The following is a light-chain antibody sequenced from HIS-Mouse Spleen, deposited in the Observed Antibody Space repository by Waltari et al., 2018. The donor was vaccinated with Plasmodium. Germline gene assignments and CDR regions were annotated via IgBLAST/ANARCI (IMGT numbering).Light chain of an antibody. CDR1: QSVSSSY. CDR3: QQYGSSPPWT. V-gene: IGKV3-20*01. Sequence: EIVLTQSPGTLSLSPGERATLSCKASQSVSSSYLAWYQQKPGQAPRLRIYGASSRATGTPDRFSVSASGTDFNYSISRLGPEDFAVYYCQQYGSSPPWTFGQGTKVEIK. J-gene: IGKJ1*01. CDR2: GAS.